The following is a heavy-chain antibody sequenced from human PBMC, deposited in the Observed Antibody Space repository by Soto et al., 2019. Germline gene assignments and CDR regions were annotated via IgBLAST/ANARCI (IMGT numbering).Heavy chain of an antibody. Sequence: ASVKVSCKASEYTFTSYYMHWVRQAPGQGLEWMGIINPSGGSTSYAQKFQGRVTMTRDTSTSTVYMELSSLRSEDTAVYYCARESSIVVVPAIHNWYDPWGQGTLVTVSS. CDR2: INPSGGST. D-gene: IGHD2-21*02. V-gene: IGHV1-46*01. J-gene: IGHJ5*02. CDR3: ARESSIVVVPAIHNWYDP. CDR1: EYTFTSYY.